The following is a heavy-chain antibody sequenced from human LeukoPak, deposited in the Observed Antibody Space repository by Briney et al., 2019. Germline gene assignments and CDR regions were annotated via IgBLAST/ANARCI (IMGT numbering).Heavy chain of an antibody. CDR2: ISISGST. Sequence: SETLSLTCSVSGGSISRYYWSWIRQTAGKGLEWIGRISISGSTNYNPSLESRLTMSIDTSKSQASLRLSSVTAADTAVYYCARPLFDILTGYGTDWFGPWGQGTLVTVSS. CDR3: ARPLFDILTGYGTDWFGP. J-gene: IGHJ5*02. V-gene: IGHV4-4*07. CDR1: GGSISRYY. D-gene: IGHD3-9*01.